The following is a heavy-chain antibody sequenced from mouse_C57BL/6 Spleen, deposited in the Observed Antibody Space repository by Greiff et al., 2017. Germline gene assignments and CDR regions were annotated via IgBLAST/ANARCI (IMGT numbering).Heavy chain of an antibody. D-gene: IGHD2-3*01. J-gene: IGHJ3*01. Sequence: VQLQQPGTELVKPGASVKLSCKASGYTFTSFWMHWVKQRPGQGLEWIGNINPSNGGSNYNDKSKIKGTLTVGKSSSTTYKQLSSLTCEDSTVYYCARIDYDGYCLCAYWGQGTLVTVSA. CDR3: ARIDYDGYCLCAY. V-gene: IGHV1-53*01. CDR2: INPSNGGS. CDR1: GYTFTSFW.